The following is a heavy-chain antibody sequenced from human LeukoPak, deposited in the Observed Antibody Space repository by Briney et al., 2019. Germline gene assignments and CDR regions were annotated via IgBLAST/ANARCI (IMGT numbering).Heavy chain of an antibody. D-gene: IGHD2-8*01. Sequence: GGSLRLSCAASGFTFSSYGMHWVRQAPGKGLEGVAVISYDGSNKYCADSVKGRFTISRDNSKNTLDLQMNSLRAEDTAVYYCARGGQSNDGFDFWGQGTLVTVSS. CDR2: ISYDGSNK. V-gene: IGHV3-30*03. J-gene: IGHJ4*02. CDR3: ARGGQSNDGFDF. CDR1: GFTFSSYG.